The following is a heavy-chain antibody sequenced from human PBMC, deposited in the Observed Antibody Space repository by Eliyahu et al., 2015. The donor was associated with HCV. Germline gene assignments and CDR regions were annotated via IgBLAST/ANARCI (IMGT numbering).Heavy chain of an antibody. CDR2: MNPNSGNT. J-gene: IGHJ6*03. CDR1: GYTFTSYD. Sequence: QVQLVQSGAEVKKPGASVKVSCKASGYTFTSYDINWVRQATGQGFEWMGWMNPNSGNTGYAQKFQGRVTMTRNTSISTAYMELSSLRSEDTAVYYCARTARYYDFWSGYEYYMDVWGKGTTVTVSS. D-gene: IGHD3-3*01. CDR3: ARTARYYDFWSGYEYYMDV. V-gene: IGHV1-8*01.